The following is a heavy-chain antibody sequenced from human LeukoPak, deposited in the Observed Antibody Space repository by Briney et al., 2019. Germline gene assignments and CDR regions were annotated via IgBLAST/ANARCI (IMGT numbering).Heavy chain of an antibody. D-gene: IGHD5-12*01. Sequence: KTGGSLRLSCAASGFTFSSYSMNWVRQAPGKGLEWVSSISSSSSYIYYADSVKGRFTISRDNAKNSLYLQMNSLRAEDTAVYYCARAGVATILGNFDYWGQGALVTVSS. V-gene: IGHV3-21*06. CDR2: ISSSSSYI. CDR1: GFTFSSYS. CDR3: ARAGVATILGNFDY. J-gene: IGHJ4*02.